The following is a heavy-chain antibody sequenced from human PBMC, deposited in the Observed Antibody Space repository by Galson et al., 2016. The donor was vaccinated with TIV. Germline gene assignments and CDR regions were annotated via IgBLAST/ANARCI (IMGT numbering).Heavy chain of an antibody. J-gene: IGHJ4*02. CDR2: ISATGGST. V-gene: IGHV3-23*01. Sequence: SLRLSCAASGFTFNSFAMSWVRQAPGKGLEWVSSISATGGSTYYADSVKGRFTNSRHYSKNTVYLKMNSLRPEETAIYYCAKDASSQVHDSGSFDSWGQGTLVTVSS. D-gene: IGHD3-10*01. CDR1: GFTFNSFA. CDR3: AKDASSQVHDSGSFDS.